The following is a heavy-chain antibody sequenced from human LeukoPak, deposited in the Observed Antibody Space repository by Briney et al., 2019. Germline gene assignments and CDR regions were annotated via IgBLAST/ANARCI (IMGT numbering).Heavy chain of an antibody. CDR3: ARDGVAVASNWFDP. D-gene: IGHD6-19*01. CDR2: MNPNSGNT. CDR1: GYTFTSYD. J-gene: IGHJ5*02. Sequence: ASVKVSCKASGYTFTSYDINWVRQAPGQGLEWMGWMNPNSGNTGYAQKFQGRVTMTRNTSISTAYMELSSLRSEDTAVYYCARDGVAVASNWFDPWGQGTLVTVSS. V-gene: IGHV1-8*01.